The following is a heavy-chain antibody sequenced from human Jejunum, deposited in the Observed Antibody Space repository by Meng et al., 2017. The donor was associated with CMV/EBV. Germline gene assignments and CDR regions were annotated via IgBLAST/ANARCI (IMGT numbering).Heavy chain of an antibody. CDR1: GGSISSSTYY. Sequence: GGSISSSTYYWGWIRQPPGKGLQWIGNFFYSGDTSYNPSLNSRTTISVDASKDQFSLKLRSVTAADTAVYYCARLRPPHGSYVDYWGQGTLVTVSS. CDR2: FFYSGDT. V-gene: IGHV4-39*01. D-gene: IGHD1-26*01. CDR3: ARLRPPHGSYVDY. J-gene: IGHJ4*02.